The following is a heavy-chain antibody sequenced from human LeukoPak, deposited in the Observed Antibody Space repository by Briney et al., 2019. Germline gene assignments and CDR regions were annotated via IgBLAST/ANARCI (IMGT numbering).Heavy chain of an antibody. CDR3: ARHGELRYYMDV. D-gene: IGHD3-10*01. CDR2: ISTSTI. CDR1: GFTFRSYS. J-gene: IGHJ6*03. V-gene: IGHV3-48*01. Sequence: GGSLRLSCGASGFTFRSYSMNWVRQAPGKGLEWVSYISTSTIYYADSVKGRFTISRDNAENSLYLQMSSLRAEDTAVYYCARHGELRYYMDVWGKGTTVTVSS.